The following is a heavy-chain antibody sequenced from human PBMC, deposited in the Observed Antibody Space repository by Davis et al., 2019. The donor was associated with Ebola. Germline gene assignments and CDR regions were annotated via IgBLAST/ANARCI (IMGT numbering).Heavy chain of an antibody. J-gene: IGHJ6*02. CDR2: ISAYNGNT. D-gene: IGHD6-13*01. CDR1: GYTFTSYG. CDR3: ARDGPSYSSSWYAGYYYYYGMDV. Sequence: ASVKVSCKASGYTFTSYGISWVRQAPGQGLEWMGWISAYNGNTNYAQKLQGRVTMTTDTSTSTAYMELRSLRSDDTAVYYCARDGPSYSSSWYAGYYYYYGMDVWGQGTTVTVSS. V-gene: IGHV1-18*01.